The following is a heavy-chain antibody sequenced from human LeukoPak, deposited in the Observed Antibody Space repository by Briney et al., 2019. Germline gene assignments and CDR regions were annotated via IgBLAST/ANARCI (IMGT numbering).Heavy chain of an antibody. V-gene: IGHV3-33*01. CDR3: ARGIGHYDFNCAP. CDR2: IWFDGSKT. Sequence: GGSLRLSCAASGFIFTNYGMNWVRQAPGRGLEGVAVIWFDGSKTFYADSVKGRFTISRDTSKNMLYLQMNSLRAEDSAIYYCARGIGHYDFNCAPWGQGPLVTVSS. D-gene: IGHD3-3*01. J-gene: IGHJ5*02. CDR1: GFIFTNYG.